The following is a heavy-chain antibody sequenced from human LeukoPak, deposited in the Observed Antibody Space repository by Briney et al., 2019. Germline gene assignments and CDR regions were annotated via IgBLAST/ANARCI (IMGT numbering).Heavy chain of an antibody. CDR3: AIPSYGSGSYYAFDI. CDR1: VYRSTSYW. D-gene: IGHD3-10*01. Sequence: GESLTISCMASVYRSTSYWIGWVRHMRGKGLEWRGIIYPGDSDTRYSPSFQRQVTISADKSINTAHLQWSSLKASDTAMYYCAIPSYGSGSYYAFDIWGQGTMVTVSS. J-gene: IGHJ3*02. CDR2: IYPGDSDT. V-gene: IGHV5-51*01.